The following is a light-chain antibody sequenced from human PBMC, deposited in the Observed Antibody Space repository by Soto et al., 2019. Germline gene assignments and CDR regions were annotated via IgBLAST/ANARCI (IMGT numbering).Light chain of an antibody. J-gene: IGKJ4*01. CDR1: QSVSSY. CDR3: QQRSNWPLN. CDR2: DAS. Sequence: EIVLTQSPATLSLSPGERATLSCRASQSVSSYLAWYQQKPGQPPRLVIYDASNRATGIPARFSGSGSGTDFTLTISSLEPEDFAVYYCQQRSNWPLNFGGGTKVEIK. V-gene: IGKV3-11*01.